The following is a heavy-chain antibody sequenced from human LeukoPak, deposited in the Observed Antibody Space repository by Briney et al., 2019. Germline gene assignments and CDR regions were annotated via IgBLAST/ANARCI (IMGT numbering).Heavy chain of an antibody. Sequence: GGSLRLSCAASGFTFSDYYMSWIRQAPGKGLEWVSYISSSGSTIYYADSVKGRFTISRDNSKNTLYLQMNSLRAEDTAVYYCAKDHYYDSSGYFYYFDYWGQGTLVTVSS. V-gene: IGHV3-11*01. CDR3: AKDHYYDSSGYFYYFDY. J-gene: IGHJ4*02. CDR1: GFTFSDYY. D-gene: IGHD3-22*01. CDR2: ISSSGSTI.